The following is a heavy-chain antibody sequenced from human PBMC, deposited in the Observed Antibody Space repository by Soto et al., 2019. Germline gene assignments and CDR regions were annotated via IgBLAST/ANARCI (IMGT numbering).Heavy chain of an antibody. D-gene: IGHD5-12*01. CDR2: IIPVFGTP. V-gene: IGHV1-69*01. CDR1: GGTFGTYN. J-gene: IGHJ6*02. Sequence: QVQLVQSGTEVKKPGSSVRVSCRYSGGTFGTYNINWLRQAPGQGLEWMGGIIPVFGTPTYAQKFQGRVTITEDESTITAYLDLSRLRSDDAAIYYCARTSPLATYYSGLDVWGQGTSVTVSS. CDR3: ARTSPLATYYSGLDV.